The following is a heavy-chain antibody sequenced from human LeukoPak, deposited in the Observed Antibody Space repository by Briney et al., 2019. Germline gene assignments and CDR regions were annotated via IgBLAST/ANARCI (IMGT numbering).Heavy chain of an antibody. CDR3: ARAKGAAGTSFLYYYYGMDV. V-gene: IGHV3-21*01. Sequence: GGSLRLSCAASGFTFSSYSMYWVRQAPGKGLEWVSSISSSSSYIYYADSVKGRFTISRDNAKNSLYLQMNSLRAEDTAVYYCARAKGAAGTSFLYYYYGMDVWGQGTTVTVSS. CDR2: ISSSSSYI. J-gene: IGHJ6*02. D-gene: IGHD6-13*01. CDR1: GFTFSSYS.